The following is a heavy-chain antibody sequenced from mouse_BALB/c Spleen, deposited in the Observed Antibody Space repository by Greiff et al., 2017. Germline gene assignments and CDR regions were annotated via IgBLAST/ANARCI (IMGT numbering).Heavy chain of an antibody. J-gene: IGHJ4*01. V-gene: IGHV1S81*02. CDR1: GYTFTSYY. CDR2: INPSNGGT. D-gene: IGHD5-1*01. CDR3: TRGSNYAMDY. Sequence: QVQLQQSGAELVKPGASVKLSCKASGYTFTSYYMYWVKQRPGQGLEWIGEINPSNGGTNFNEKFKSKATLTVDKSSSTAYMQLSSLTSEDSAVYYYTRGSNYAMDYWGQGTSVTVSS.